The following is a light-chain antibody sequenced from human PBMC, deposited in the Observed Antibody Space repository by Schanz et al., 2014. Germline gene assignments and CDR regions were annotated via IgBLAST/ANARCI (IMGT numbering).Light chain of an antibody. CDR3: SSYAGSNNWV. J-gene: IGLJ3*02. CDR1: SSDVGGYNY. V-gene: IGLV2-8*01. Sequence: QSVLTQPPSASGSPGQSVTISCIGISSDVGGYNYVSWYQQHPGKGPKVMIYEVSKRPSGVPDRFSGSKSGNTASLTVSGLQAEDEADYYCSSYAGSNNWVFGGGTKLTVL. CDR2: EVS.